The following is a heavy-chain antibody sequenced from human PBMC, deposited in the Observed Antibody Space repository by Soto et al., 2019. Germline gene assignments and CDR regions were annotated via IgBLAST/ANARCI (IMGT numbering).Heavy chain of an antibody. V-gene: IGHV4-34*01. CDR3: ARAPKVSGSSQTRPDF. CDR1: SGSFSGYY. D-gene: IGHD6-6*01. Sequence: SETLSLTCSIYSGSFSGYYWSWMRQAPVNGLEWIGEISQSGNTNYSPSLKSRVSISIDTSKKQFSLNLASVSAADTAVYYCARAPKVSGSSQTRPDFWGQGTLVTVSS. CDR2: ISQSGNT. J-gene: IGHJ4*02.